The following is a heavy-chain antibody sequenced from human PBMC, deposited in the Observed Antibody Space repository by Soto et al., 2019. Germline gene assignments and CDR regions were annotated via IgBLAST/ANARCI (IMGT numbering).Heavy chain of an antibody. Sequence: EVQLVETGGGLIQPGGSLRLSCAASGLTVSSNYMNWVRQAPGKGLEWVSVLYSGGSTHYAGSVKGRFIISRDNSKNTLYLQMNSLRVEAPAVYYCARDRPGDEGDGFDIWGHGTMVTVSS. V-gene: IGHV3-53*02. CDR1: GLTVSSNY. CDR3: ARDRPGDEGDGFDI. J-gene: IGHJ3*02. CDR2: LYSGGST. D-gene: IGHD3-10*01.